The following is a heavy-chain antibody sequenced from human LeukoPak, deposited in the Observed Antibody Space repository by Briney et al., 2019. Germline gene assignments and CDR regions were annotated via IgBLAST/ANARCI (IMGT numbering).Heavy chain of an antibody. V-gene: IGHV3-23*01. J-gene: IGHJ6*02. Sequence: GGSLRLSCAASGSTFSSSAMSWVRQAPGKGLEWVSGISGSGGSTYYADSVKGRFTISRDNSKNTLYLQMNSLRAEDTAVYYCAKDPRPTVTTYLKYYYGMDVWGQGTTVTVSS. CDR1: GSTFSSSA. CDR2: ISGSGGST. D-gene: IGHD4-17*01. CDR3: AKDPRPTVTTYLKYYYGMDV.